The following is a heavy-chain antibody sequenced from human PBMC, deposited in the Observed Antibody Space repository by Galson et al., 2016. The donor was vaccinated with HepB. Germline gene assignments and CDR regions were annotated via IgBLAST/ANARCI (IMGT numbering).Heavy chain of an antibody. CDR3: AKTTSSGTYSGFSFYGMDV. J-gene: IGHJ6*02. V-gene: IGHV3-30*18. CDR2: SSDDGTTA. CDR1: GFSLSNYG. D-gene: IGHD1-26*01. Sequence: SLRLSCAASGFSLSNYGMHWVRQAPGKGLEWVAVSSDDGTTAYYADFVKGRFTISRDNSMYTLYLQVRSLRVEDTAVYYCAKTTSSGTYSGFSFYGMDVWGQGTTVIVSS.